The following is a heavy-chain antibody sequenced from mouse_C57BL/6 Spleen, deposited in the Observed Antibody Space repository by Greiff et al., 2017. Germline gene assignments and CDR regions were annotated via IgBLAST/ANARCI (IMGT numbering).Heavy chain of an antibody. D-gene: IGHD2-3*01. CDR2: IDPSDSYT. V-gene: IGHV1-50*01. Sequence: QVQLKQPGAELVKPGASVKLSCKASGYTFTSYWMQWVKQRPGQGLEWIGEIDPSDSYTNYNQKFKGKATLTVDTSSSTAYMQLSSLTSEDSAVYYCARRGWLLRGDYWGQGTTLTVSS. J-gene: IGHJ2*01. CDR1: GYTFTSYW. CDR3: ARRGWLLRGDY.